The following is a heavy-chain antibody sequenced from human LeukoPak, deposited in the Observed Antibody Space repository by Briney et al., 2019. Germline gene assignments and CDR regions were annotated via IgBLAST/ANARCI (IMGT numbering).Heavy chain of an antibody. CDR1: GYTFTAYA. CDR3: ARARIAVAGPFDY. Sequence: ASVKVSCKASGYTFTAYAVYLVRHVPGQRLEWMGWINAGNGYTKYSQKFQGRVTITRDTSASTTYMELSSLRSEDTAVYYCARARIAVAGPFDYWGQGTLVTVSS. V-gene: IGHV1-3*01. D-gene: IGHD6-19*01. CDR2: INAGNGYT. J-gene: IGHJ4*02.